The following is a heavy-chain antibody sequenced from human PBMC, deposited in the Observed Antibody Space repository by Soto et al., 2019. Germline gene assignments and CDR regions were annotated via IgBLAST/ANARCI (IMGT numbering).Heavy chain of an antibody. J-gene: IGHJ4*02. CDR3: ARRYGPGFDY. Sequence: SETLSLTCTVSGGSISSYYWSWIRQPPGQGLEWIGYIYYSGSTNYNPSIKSRVTISVDTSKNQFSLKLSSVTAADTAVYYCARRYGPGFDYWGQGTLVTVS. CDR2: IYYSGST. D-gene: IGHD4-17*01. CDR1: GGSISSYY. V-gene: IGHV4-59*08.